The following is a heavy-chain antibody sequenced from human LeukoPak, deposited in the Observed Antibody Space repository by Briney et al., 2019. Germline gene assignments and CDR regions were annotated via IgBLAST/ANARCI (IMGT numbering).Heavy chain of an antibody. CDR2: IYYTGRT. D-gene: IGHD6-19*01. J-gene: IGHJ4*02. Sequence: SETLSLTCTVSGDFLRLYYWSWIRQPPGKGLEGIGYIYYTGRTKSNPSLTSPVTISVDPSKKQFSLNLSSVTAADTAVYYCARAGWFSTTCHFDYWGQGILVTVSS. V-gene: IGHV4-59*01. CDR3: ARAGWFSTTCHFDY. CDR1: GDFLRLYY.